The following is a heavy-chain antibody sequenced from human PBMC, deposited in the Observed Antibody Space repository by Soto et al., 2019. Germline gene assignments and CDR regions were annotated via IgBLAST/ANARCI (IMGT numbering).Heavy chain of an antibody. CDR3: ARAHAPTIQFDS. V-gene: IGHV4-59*01. Sequence: SETLSLTCSVSGGSIRNVYWSWIRQSPGKRLEWIGFIFHSGNAKYNPSLKSRVTMSIDTSRNQISLSLDSVTAADTAIYFCARAHAPTIQFDSWGQGTLVTVSS. CDR1: GGSIRNVY. J-gene: IGHJ4*01. CDR2: IFHSGNA. D-gene: IGHD1-1*01.